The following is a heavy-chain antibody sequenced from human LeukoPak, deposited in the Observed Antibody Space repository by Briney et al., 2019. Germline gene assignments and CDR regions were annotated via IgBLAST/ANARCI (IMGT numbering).Heavy chain of an antibody. CDR3: ARDWGYNWNDGGGGFDY. V-gene: IGHV1-18*04. J-gene: IGHJ4*02. Sequence: ASVKVSCKASGYTFTGYYLHWVRQAPGQGLEWMGWISTYNGNTNYAQKLQGRVTMTTDTSTSTAYMELRSLRSDDTAVYYCARDWGYNWNDGGGGFDYWGQGTLVTVSS. CDR2: ISTYNGNT. CDR1: GYTFTGYY. D-gene: IGHD1-20*01.